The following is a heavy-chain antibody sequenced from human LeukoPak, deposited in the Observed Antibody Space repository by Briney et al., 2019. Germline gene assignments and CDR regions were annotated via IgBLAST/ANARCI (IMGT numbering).Heavy chain of an antibody. CDR2: INYSGST. D-gene: IGHD5-18*01. V-gene: IGHV4-39*01. CDR1: GCPNSSNSQY. Sequence: PSETLSLTRTVSGCPNSSNSQYWSWIRQPPGKGLEWIANINYSGSTYYNPSLKSRFTISVDTSKNQFSLKLSSVTAADTAVYYCASVDTAMVPDYWGQGTLVTVSS. CDR3: ASVDTAMVPDY. J-gene: IGHJ4*02.